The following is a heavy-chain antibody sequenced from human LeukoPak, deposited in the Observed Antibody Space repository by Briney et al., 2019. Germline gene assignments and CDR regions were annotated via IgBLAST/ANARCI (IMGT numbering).Heavy chain of an antibody. CDR2: IYTSGST. J-gene: IGHJ3*02. D-gene: IGHD3-22*01. CDR1: GGSITSGSYY. CDR3: ARSDSSGYYAFDI. Sequence: PSQTLSLTCTVSGGSITSGSYYWSWIRQLAGKGLEWIGRIYTSGSTNYNPSLKSRATISVDTSKNQFSLKLSSVTAADTAVYFCARSDSSGYYAFDIWGQGTMVTASS. V-gene: IGHV4-61*02.